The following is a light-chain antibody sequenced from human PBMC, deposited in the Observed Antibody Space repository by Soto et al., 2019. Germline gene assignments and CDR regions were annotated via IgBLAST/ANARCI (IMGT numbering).Light chain of an antibody. Sequence: QSVLTQPASVSGSPGQSITISCTGTSSDVGDYNYVSWYQQHPGKAPKLLIYEVNNRPSGVSDRFSGSKSGKTASLTISGLQAEDEADYYCSSFTSTSTQVLGGGTKLTVL. CDR2: EVN. J-gene: IGLJ3*02. CDR3: SSFTSTSTQV. CDR1: SSDVGDYNY. V-gene: IGLV2-14*01.